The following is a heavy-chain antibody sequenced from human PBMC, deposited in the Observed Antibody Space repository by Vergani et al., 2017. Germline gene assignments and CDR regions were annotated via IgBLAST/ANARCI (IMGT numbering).Heavy chain of an antibody. CDR3: ARELVVVVPAVYYYYGMDV. V-gene: IGHV3-7*01. CDR1: GFTFSSYW. CDR2: IKQDGSEK. Sequence: EVQLVESGGGLVQPGGSLRLSCAASGFTFSSYWMSWVRQAPGKGLEWVANIKQDGSEKYYVESVKGRFTISRDNDKNSLYLQMNSLRAEDTAVYYCARELVVVVPAVYYYYGMDVWGQGTTVTVSS. J-gene: IGHJ6*02. D-gene: IGHD2-2*01.